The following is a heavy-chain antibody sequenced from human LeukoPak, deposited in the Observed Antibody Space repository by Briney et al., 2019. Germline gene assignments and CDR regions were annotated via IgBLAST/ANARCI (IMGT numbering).Heavy chain of an antibody. J-gene: IGHJ4*02. CDR1: GFTFSSYD. Sequence: GGSLSLSCAASGFTFSSYDMNWVRQAPGKGLEWVAFIRYDGSNKYYADSVKGRFTISRDNSKNTLYLQMNSLRAEDTAVYYCAKVITMIAWFDYWGQGTLVTVSS. CDR3: AKVITMIAWFDY. D-gene: IGHD3-22*01. CDR2: IRYDGSNK. V-gene: IGHV3-30*02.